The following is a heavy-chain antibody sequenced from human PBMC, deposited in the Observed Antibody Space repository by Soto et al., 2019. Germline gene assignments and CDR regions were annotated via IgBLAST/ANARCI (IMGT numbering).Heavy chain of an antibody. CDR3: AHVPGSGQLLYSYYYYMDV. V-gene: IGHV2-5*02. Sequence: QITLKESGPTLVKPTQTLTLTCTFSGFSLTTRGVDVGWIRQPPGKALEWLALIYWDDDKRYSPSLKSRLTITKDTSKNQVVLTLTNMDPVDTATYYCAHVPGSGQLLYSYYYYMDVWGKGATVAVS. CDR1: GFSLTTRGVD. CDR2: IYWDDDK. J-gene: IGHJ6*03. D-gene: IGHD3-10*01.